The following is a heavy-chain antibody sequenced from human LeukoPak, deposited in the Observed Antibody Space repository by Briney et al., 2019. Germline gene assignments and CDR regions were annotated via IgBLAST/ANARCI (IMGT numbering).Heavy chain of an antibody. CDR1: GFTFSNNW. D-gene: IGHD5-12*01. CDR2: INEGGSKA. CDR3: VRDGGVRGYVVLYY. J-gene: IGHJ4*02. Sequence: PGGSLRLSCAASGFTFSNNWMSWVRQAPGKGLEWVAHINEGGSKAYYTDSVKARFPISRDNTKNSLSLQMNSLRAEDTAVVYCVRDGGVRGYVVLYYWGQGTLVTVSS. V-gene: IGHV3-7*01.